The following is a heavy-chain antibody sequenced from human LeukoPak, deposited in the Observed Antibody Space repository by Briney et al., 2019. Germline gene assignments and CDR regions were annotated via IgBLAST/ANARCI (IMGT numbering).Heavy chain of an antibody. V-gene: IGHV1-69*06. D-gene: IGHD3-10*01. CDR2: IIPIFGTA. CDR1: GGTFISYA. CDR3: ARIPPYGSGSYSYYGMDV. Sequence: GSSVKVSCKASGGTFISYAISWVRQAPGQGLEWMGGIIPIFGTANYAQKFQGRVTITADKSTSTAYMELSSLRPEDTAVYYCARIPPYGSGSYSYYGMDVWGKGTTVTVSS. J-gene: IGHJ6*04.